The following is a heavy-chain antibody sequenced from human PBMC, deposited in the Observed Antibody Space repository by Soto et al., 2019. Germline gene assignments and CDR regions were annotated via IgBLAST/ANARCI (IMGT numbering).Heavy chain of an antibody. D-gene: IGHD2-21*01. CDR3: AQDRGWGVVSPSHDY. CDR1: GFTFRNFV. J-gene: IGHJ4*02. V-gene: IGHV3-23*01. Sequence: EVQLLESGGGMVQPGGSLRVSCAASGFTFRNFVMSWVRQAPGKGLEWVSAIRATGGETFYADSVKGRFTISRDNSKNTWYLQMNSLRDEDTALYFCAQDRGWGVVSPSHDYWGQGTRVTVSS. CDR2: IRATGGET.